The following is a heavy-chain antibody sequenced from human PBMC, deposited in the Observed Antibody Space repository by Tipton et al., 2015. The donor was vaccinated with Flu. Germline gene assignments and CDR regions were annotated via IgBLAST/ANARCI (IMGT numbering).Heavy chain of an antibody. CDR2: ISGYNGNT. CDR1: GYIFSAYG. V-gene: IGHV1-18*01. CDR3: ARAGLQGDAFDV. Sequence: QLVQSGAEVKNPGASMKVSCKTSGYIFSAYGISWVRQAPGQGLEWLGYISGYNGNTKYAQKFQGRLTLVADSSTDTAYMELRSLRPDDTAIYYCARAGLQGDAFDVWGEETIAAVS. J-gene: IGHJ3*01.